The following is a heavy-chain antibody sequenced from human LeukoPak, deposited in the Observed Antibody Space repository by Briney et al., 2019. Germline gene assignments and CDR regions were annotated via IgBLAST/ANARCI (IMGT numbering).Heavy chain of an antibody. CDR2: IKQDGSEK. CDR1: GFTFTNNF. CDR3: AREGFYFFDF. Sequence: GGSLTLSCAASGFTFTNNFMSWVRQVPGKGREWVANIKQDGSEKTYADSVRGRFTIFRDNAKDSVYLQMNSLRAEDSAIYYCAREGFYFFDFWGQGTLVTVSS. V-gene: IGHV3-7*01. J-gene: IGHJ4*01.